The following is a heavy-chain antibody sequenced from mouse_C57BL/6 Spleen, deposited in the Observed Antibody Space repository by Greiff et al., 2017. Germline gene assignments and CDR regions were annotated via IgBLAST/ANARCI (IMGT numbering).Heavy chain of an antibody. J-gene: IGHJ2*01. CDR1: GFNIKDYY. V-gene: IGHV14-2*01. D-gene: IGHD2-3*01. Sequence: VQLQQSGAELVKPGASVTLSCTASGFNIKDYYMPWVKQRTEQGLEWIGRIVPEDGETKYALKFQGKATITADTSSNTAYLQRSSLTSEDTAVYYCARCGYYFPFDYWSQGTTRTVSS. CDR2: IVPEDGET. CDR3: ARCGYYFPFDY.